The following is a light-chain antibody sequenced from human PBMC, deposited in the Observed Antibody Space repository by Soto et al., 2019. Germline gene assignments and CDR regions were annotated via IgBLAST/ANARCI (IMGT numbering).Light chain of an antibody. J-gene: IGKJ2*01. CDR3: QHYGRSPPYT. CDR1: QSVSDSY. V-gene: IGKV3-20*01. Sequence: EIVLTQSPGTLSLSPGESATLSCRASQSVSDSYLSWYQQKPGQAPRLLIYGASNRATGIPDRFSCGGSGTDFTLTISRLEPEDFAVYFCQHYGRSPPYTFGQGTKLDIK. CDR2: GAS.